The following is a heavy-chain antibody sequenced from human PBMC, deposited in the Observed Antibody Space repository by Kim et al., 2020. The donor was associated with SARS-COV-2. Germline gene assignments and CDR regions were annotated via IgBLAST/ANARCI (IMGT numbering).Heavy chain of an antibody. CDR2: IYYSGST. V-gene: IGHV4-39*01. Sequence: SETLSLSCTVSGGSISSSSYYWGWIRQPPGKGLEWIGTIYYSGSTYYNPSLKSRVTISVDTSKNQFSLRLSSVTAADTAVYYCARPQYDWKYYFDNWGQGTLVTVSS. J-gene: IGHJ4*02. CDR3: ARPQYDWKYYFDN. CDR1: GGSISSSSYY. D-gene: IGHD1-20*01.